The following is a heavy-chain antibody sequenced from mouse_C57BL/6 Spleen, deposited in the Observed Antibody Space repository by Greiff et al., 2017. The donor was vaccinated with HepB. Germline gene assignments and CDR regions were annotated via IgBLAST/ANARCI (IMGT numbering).Heavy chain of an antibody. CDR1: GYTFTSYW. Sequence: VQLQQPGAELVMPGASVKLSCKASGYTFTSYWMHWVKQRPGQGLEWIGEIDPSDSYTNYNQKFKGKSTLTVDKSSSTAYMQLSSLTSEDSAVYYCARPGVYDGYSAWFSYWGQGTLVTVSA. J-gene: IGHJ3*01. CDR3: ARPGVYDGYSAWFSY. V-gene: IGHV1-69*01. CDR2: IDPSDSYT. D-gene: IGHD2-3*01.